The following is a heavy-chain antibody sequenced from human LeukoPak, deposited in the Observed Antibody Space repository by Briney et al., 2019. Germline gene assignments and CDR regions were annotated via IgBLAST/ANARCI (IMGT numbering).Heavy chain of an antibody. CDR1: GFTFSSYA. Sequence: GRSLRLSCAASGFTFSSYAMHWVRQAPGKGLEWVAVISYDGSNKYYADSVKGRFTISRDNSKNTLYLQMNSLRAEDTAVYYCARVRGIYPEAWFDPWGQGTLVTVSS. CDR2: ISYDGSNK. J-gene: IGHJ5*02. D-gene: IGHD3-16*01. CDR3: ARVRGIYPEAWFDP. V-gene: IGHV3-30-3*01.